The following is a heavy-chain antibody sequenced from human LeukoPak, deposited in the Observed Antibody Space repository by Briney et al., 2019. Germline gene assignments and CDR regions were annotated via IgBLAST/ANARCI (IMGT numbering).Heavy chain of an antibody. CDR2: ISWNSGSI. CDR1: GFTFSSYT. J-gene: IGHJ4*02. V-gene: IGHV3-9*01. CDR3: AKDRRNDFDF. D-gene: IGHD1-14*01. Sequence: PGGSLRLSCAASGFTFSSYTMHWVRQVPGKGLEWVSGISWNSGSIGYADSVKGRFTISRDNAKNSLYLQMNSLRAADTALYYCAKDRRNDFDFWGQGTLVTVSS.